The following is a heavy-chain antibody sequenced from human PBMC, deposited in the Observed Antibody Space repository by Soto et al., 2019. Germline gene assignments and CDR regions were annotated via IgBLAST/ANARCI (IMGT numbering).Heavy chain of an antibody. CDR1: GYTFTGHY. V-gene: IGHV1-2*04. CDR3: AREAIFGVVIPYEDDAFDI. CDR2: INPNSGGT. Sequence: ASLKGSCKASGYTFTGHYMHWVRQAPGQGLEWMGWINPNSGGTNYAQKFQGWVTMTRDTSISTAYMELSRLRSDDTAVYYCAREAIFGVVIPYEDDAFDIWGQGTMVTVSS. D-gene: IGHD3-3*01. J-gene: IGHJ3*02.